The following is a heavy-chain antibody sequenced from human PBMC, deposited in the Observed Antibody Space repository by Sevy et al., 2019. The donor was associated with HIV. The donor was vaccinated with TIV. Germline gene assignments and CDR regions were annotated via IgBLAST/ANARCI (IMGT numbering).Heavy chain of an antibody. CDR3: TTRSLYGDSSGWAYFDY. D-gene: IGHD6-19*01. CDR1: GFTFSNAW. V-gene: IGHV3-15*01. CDR2: IKSKTDGGTT. Sequence: GGSLRLSCAASGFTFSNAWMSWVRQAPGKGLEWVGRIKSKTDGGTTDYAAPVKGRFTISRDDSKNTLYLKMNSLKTDDTAVYYCTTRSLYGDSSGWAYFDYWGQGTLVTVSS. J-gene: IGHJ4*02.